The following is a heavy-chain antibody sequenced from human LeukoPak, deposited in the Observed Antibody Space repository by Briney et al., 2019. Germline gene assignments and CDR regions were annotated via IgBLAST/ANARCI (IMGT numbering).Heavy chain of an antibody. CDR1: GFTFSSYA. CDR3: ARGSSRAFDY. V-gene: IGHV3-23*01. CDR2: ISSSGDIT. J-gene: IGHJ4*02. D-gene: IGHD2-2*01. Sequence: GGSLRLSCAASGFTFSSYAMSWVRQVPGKGLEWVSIISSSGDITYYADSVKGRFTISRDNAKNSLYLQMNSLRDEDTAVYYCARGSSRAFDYWGQGTLVTVSS.